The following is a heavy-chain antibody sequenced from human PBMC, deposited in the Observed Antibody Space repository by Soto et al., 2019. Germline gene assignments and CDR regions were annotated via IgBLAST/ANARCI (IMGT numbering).Heavy chain of an antibody. CDR2: ISGSGGST. Sequence: EVQLLESGGGLVQPGGSLRLSCAASGFTFSSYAMTWVRQASGKGLEWVSGISGSGGSTYSADSVKGRFTISRDNSKNTLYLQMNSLRAEDTAVYYCAKDLKYQLLSFDYWGQGTLVTVSS. CDR3: AKDLKYQLLSFDY. CDR1: GFTFSSYA. D-gene: IGHD2-2*01. V-gene: IGHV3-23*01. J-gene: IGHJ4*02.